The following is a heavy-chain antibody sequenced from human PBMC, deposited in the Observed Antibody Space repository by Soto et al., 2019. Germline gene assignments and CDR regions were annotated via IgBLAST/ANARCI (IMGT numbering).Heavy chain of an antibody. V-gene: IGHV4-31*03. Sequence: QVQLQESGPGLVKPSQTLSLTCTVSGGSITSGGYYWSWIRQHPGKGLEWIGYIYYSGFTYYNPSLKSRVTLSLATFKNRFSLKLSSVTAAATAVYYCARSVFPWGQGTLVTVSS. CDR2: IYYSGFT. CDR1: GGSITSGGYY. CDR3: ARSVFP. J-gene: IGHJ5*02.